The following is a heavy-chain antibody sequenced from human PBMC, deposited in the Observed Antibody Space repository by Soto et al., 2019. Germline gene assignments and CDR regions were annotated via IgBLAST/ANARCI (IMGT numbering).Heavy chain of an antibody. J-gene: IGHJ4*02. V-gene: IGHV1-69*02. Sequence: GASVKVSCKAYGGTFSSYTISWARQAPGQGLEWMGRIIPILGIANYAQQFQCRVTITADKSTSTAYMELSSLRSVYSSVYYCARGRVGSCFDYWGQGTLVTVSS. CDR3: ARGRVGSCFDY. CDR1: GGTFSSYT. D-gene: IGHD6-13*01. CDR2: IIPILGIA.